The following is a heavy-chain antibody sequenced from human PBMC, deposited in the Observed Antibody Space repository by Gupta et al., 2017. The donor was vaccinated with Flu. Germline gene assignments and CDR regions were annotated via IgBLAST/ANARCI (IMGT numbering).Heavy chain of an antibody. Sequence: APGKGLEWVAVVSYDGRNKYYADSVKGRFTISRDTSKNTLYLQMNSLRAEDTAVYYCAKDLEASFNYYYYMDVWGKGTTVTVSS. J-gene: IGHJ6*03. CDR3: AKDLEASFNYYYYMDV. D-gene: IGHD6-6*01. CDR2: VSYDGRNK. V-gene: IGHV3-30*18.